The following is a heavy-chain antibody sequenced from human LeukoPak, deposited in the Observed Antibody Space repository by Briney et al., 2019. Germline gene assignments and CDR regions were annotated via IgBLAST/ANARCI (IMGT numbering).Heavy chain of an antibody. CDR2: ISSSGSTI. V-gene: IGHV3-48*03. CDR3: ARKMVRGVRTYYYYMDV. J-gene: IGHJ6*03. Sequence: GGSLRLSCAASGFTFSSYEMNWVRQAPGKGLEWVSYISSSGSTIYYAGSVKDRLTISRDNPTHSLCRQMNCQRAEDTAVYYCARKMVRGVRTYYYYMDVWGKGTTVTISS. D-gene: IGHD3-10*01. CDR1: GFTFSSYE.